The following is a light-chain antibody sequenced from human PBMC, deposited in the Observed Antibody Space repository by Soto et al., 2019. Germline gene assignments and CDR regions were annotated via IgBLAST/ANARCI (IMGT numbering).Light chain of an antibody. CDR2: GAS. CDR3: QQYGSSPWT. V-gene: IGKV3-20*01. CDR1: QSVSSSY. Sequence: EIVLTPSPGALSLSPGERATLSCSASQSVSSSYLAWYQQKPGQAPRLLIYGASSRATGIPDRFSGSGSGTDFTLTISRLEPEDFAVYYCQQYGSSPWTFGQGTNVDIK. J-gene: IGKJ1*01.